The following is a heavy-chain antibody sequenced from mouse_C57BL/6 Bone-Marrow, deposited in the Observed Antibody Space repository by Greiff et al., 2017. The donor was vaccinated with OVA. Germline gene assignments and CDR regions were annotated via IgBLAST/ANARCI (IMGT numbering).Heavy chain of an antibody. D-gene: IGHD4-1*01. CDR2: IWRGGST. V-gene: IGHV2-5*01. J-gene: IGHJ4*01. CDR1: GFSLTSYG. Sequence: VMLVESGPGLVQPSQSLSITCTVSGFSLTSYGVHWVRQSPGKGLEWLGVIWRGGSTDYNAAFMSRLSITKDNSKSQVFFKMTSLQADDTAIYYCAKKSALGAMDYWGQGTSVTVSS. CDR3: AKKSALGAMDY.